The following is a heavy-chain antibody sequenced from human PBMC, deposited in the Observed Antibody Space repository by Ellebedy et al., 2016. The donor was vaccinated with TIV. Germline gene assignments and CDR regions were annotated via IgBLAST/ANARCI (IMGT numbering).Heavy chain of an antibody. J-gene: IGHJ6*02. CDR3: ARGGHGGFDYYYGMDV. Sequence: GESLKISCAASGFTFSNYWMHWVRHAPGKGLVCVSRLNGDGRSTYYADSVKGRFTISRNNAEDTVYLQMNSLRAEDTAVYYCARGGHGGFDYYYGMDVWGQGITVTVSS. CDR2: LNGDGRST. V-gene: IGHV3-74*01. CDR1: GFTFSNYW. D-gene: IGHD5-12*01.